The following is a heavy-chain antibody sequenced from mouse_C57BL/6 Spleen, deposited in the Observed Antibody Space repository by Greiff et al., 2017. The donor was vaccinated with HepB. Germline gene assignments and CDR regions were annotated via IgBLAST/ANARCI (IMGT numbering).Heavy chain of an antibody. Sequence: VQLQQSGAELARPGASVKLSCNASGYTFTSYGISWVKQRTGQGLEWIGEIYPRSGNTYYNEKFKGKATLTADKSSSTAYMELRSLTSEDSAVYFCARGGYSNTYYAMDYWGQGTSVTVSS. J-gene: IGHJ4*01. D-gene: IGHD2-5*01. CDR3: ARGGYSNTYYAMDY. CDR1: GYTFTSYG. V-gene: IGHV1-81*01. CDR2: IYPRSGNT.